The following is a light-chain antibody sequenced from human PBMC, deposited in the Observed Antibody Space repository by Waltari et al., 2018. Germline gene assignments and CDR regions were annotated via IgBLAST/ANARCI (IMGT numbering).Light chain of an antibody. V-gene: IGKV2-30*02. CDR3: MQGTHWPRT. Sequence: DVVMTQSPLSLPVTLGQPASISCFSSQSLVHSDGNAYLNWFHQRPGQSPRRLIYQVSTRDSGVPDRFSVSGSGTDFTLKISRVEAEDVGVYYCMQGTHWPRTFGQGTKVEIK. CDR1: QSLVHSDGNAY. J-gene: IGKJ1*01. CDR2: QVS.